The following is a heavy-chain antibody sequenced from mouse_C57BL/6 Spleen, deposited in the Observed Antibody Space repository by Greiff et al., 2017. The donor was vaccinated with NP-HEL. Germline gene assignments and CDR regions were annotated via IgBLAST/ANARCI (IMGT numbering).Heavy chain of an antibody. D-gene: IGHD2-1*01. V-gene: IGHV1-64*01. CDR2: IHPNSGST. J-gene: IGHJ2*01. CDR1: GYTFTSYW. CDR3: ARWGGNYARFDY. Sequence: QVQLQQPGAELVKPGASVKLSCKASGYTFTSYWMHWVKQRPGQGLEWIGMIHPNSGSTNYNEKFKSKATLTVDKSSSTAYMQLSSLTSEDSAVYYCARWGGNYARFDYWGQGTTLTVSS.